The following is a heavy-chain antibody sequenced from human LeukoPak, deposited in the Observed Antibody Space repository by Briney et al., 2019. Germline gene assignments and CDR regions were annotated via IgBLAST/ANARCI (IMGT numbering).Heavy chain of an antibody. D-gene: IGHD6-13*01. J-gene: IGHJ3*02. CDR3: AVFIAADGFET. Sequence: GGSLRLSCAASGFIVSNKFMSWVRQAPGKGPEWVSVVHGDGGTYYADSVKGRFTISRDTSRNTLFLQMNSLRAEDTALYYCAVFIAADGFETWGQGTMVTVSS. CDR2: VHGDGGT. CDR1: GFIVSNKF. V-gene: IGHV3-66*01.